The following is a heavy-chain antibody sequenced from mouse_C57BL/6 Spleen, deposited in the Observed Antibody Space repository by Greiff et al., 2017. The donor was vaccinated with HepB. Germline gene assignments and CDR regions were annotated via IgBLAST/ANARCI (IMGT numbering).Heavy chain of an antibody. CDR2: IDPETGGT. D-gene: IGHD3-2*02. CDR3: TKTAQATEYFDY. V-gene: IGHV1-15*01. J-gene: IGHJ2*01. CDR1: GYTFTDYE. Sequence: QVQLKESGAELVRPGASVTLSCKASGYTFTDYEMHWVKQTPVHGLEWIGAIDPETGGTAYNQKFKGKAILTADKSSSTAYMELRSLTSEDSAVYYCTKTAQATEYFDYWGQGTTLTVSS.